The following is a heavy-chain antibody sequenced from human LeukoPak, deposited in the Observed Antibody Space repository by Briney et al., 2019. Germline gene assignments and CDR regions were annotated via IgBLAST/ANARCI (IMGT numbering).Heavy chain of an antibody. D-gene: IGHD3-10*01. CDR2: ISERGGST. CDR1: GISLSNYA. V-gene: IGHV3-23*01. J-gene: IGHJ4*02. Sequence: GGSLRLSCVVSGISLSNYAMSWVRQAPGKGLEWVSYISERGGSTAYAGSVKGRFTISRDNSLNTLYLQMSSLRAEDTAVYFCAKRGIVIRGILVIGYHQEAYHYDYWGQGVLVTVSS. CDR3: AKRGIVIRGILVIGYHQEAYHYDY.